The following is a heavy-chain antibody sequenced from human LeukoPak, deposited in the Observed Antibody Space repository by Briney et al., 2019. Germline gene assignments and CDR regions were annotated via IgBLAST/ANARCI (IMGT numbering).Heavy chain of an antibody. CDR3: AKDSEGYYFDY. CDR1: GFTFSSYA. J-gene: IGHJ4*02. V-gene: IGHV3-30*04. Sequence: RGSLRLSCAASGFTFSSYAMHWVRQAPGKGLEWVAVISYDGSNKYYADSVKGRFTISRDNSKNTLYLQMNSLRAEDTAVYYCAKDSEGYYFDYWGQGTLVTVSS. CDR2: ISYDGSNK.